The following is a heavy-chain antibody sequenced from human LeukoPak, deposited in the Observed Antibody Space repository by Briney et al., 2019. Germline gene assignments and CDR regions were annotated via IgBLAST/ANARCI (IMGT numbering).Heavy chain of an antibody. D-gene: IGHD4-23*01. CDR3: ARRLGLRWDLQAFDI. V-gene: IGHV1-2*02. J-gene: IGHJ3*02. CDR2: INPNSGGT. Sequence: ASVKVSCKASGYTFTGYYMHWVRQAPGQGLEWMGWINPNSGGTNYAQKFQGRVTMTRDTSISTVYMELSSLRSEDTVVYYCARRLGLRWDLQAFDIWGQGTMVTVPS. CDR1: GYTFTGYY.